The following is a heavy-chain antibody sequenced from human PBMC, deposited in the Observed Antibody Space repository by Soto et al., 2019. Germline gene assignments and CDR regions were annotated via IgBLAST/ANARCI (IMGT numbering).Heavy chain of an antibody. J-gene: IGHJ4*02. V-gene: IGHV3-23*01. D-gene: IGHD6-19*01. Sequence: GGSLRLSCAASGFTFSSHAMSWVRQAPGKGLEWVSVISGGGGNTYYADSVKGRFTISRDNSKNTLYLQMNSLRAEDSAVYYCAKDRKSGSGWYWDYWGQGTLVTVSS. CDR1: GFTFSSHA. CDR3: AKDRKSGSGWYWDY. CDR2: ISGGGGNT.